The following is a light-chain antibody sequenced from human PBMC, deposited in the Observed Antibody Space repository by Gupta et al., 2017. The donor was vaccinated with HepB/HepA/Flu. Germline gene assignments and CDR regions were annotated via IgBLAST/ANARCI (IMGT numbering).Light chain of an antibody. CDR2: NDN. Sequence: QPVLTKPPSASGTPGTRVTISCSGSSPNIGNDNAYWYQQHPGTAPKLLIYNDNQRPSGVPDRFSGSKSGTTASLAISGLRSEDEADYYCVGWDDSLSGYVFGAGAKVTVL. CDR1: SPNIGNDN. V-gene: IGLV1-47*02. CDR3: VGWDDSLSGYV. J-gene: IGLJ1*01.